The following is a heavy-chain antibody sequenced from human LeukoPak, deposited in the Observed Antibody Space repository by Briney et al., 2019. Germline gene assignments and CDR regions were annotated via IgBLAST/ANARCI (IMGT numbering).Heavy chain of an antibody. CDR1: GGSFSGYY. J-gene: IGHJ5*02. D-gene: IGHD3-22*01. V-gene: IGHV4-34*01. CDR3: ARESPRNYYDSSGYYRVRYWFDP. CDR2: INHSGST. Sequence: SETLSLTCAVYGGSFSGYYWSWIRRPPGKGLEWIGEINHSGSTNYNPSLKSRVTISVDTSKNQFSLKLSSVTAADTAVYYCARESPRNYYDSSGYYRVRYWFDPWGQGTLVTVSS.